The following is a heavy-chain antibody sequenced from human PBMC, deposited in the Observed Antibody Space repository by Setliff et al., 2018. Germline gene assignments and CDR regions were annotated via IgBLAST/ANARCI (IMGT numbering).Heavy chain of an antibody. CDR3: ASLQFLGTHDAFDI. CDR2: IKEDGSEK. J-gene: IGHJ3*02. Sequence: PGGSLRLSCAASRFTFSNYAMSWVRQAPGKGLEWVANIKEDGSEKYYVDSVKGRFTISRDNAKNTLYLQMNSLRAEDTAVYYCASLQFLGTHDAFDIWGQGTMVTVSS. CDR1: RFTFSNYA. D-gene: IGHD7-27*01. V-gene: IGHV3-7*01.